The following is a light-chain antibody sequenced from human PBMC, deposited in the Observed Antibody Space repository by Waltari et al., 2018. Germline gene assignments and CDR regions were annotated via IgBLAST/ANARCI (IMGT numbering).Light chain of an antibody. Sequence: EIVLTQSPATLSLSPGVRATLSCRASQSVSNYLAWYQQKPGQAPRLPIYDASTRATGTPARFSGSGSGTDFTLTISSLEPEDFAFYYCQQRGNGLTFGGGTKVEIK. CDR3: QQRGNGLT. J-gene: IGKJ4*01. V-gene: IGKV3-11*01. CDR2: DAS. CDR1: QSVSNY.